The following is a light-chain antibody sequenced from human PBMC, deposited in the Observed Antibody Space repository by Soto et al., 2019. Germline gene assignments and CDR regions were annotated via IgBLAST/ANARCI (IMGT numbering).Light chain of an antibody. CDR2: GVS. Sequence: QSALTQPASVSGSPGQSITISCTGTSSDVGDYNYVSWYQQHPGKAPKLIIYGVSNRPSGISNRFSGSKSGNTASLTISGLQAEDEADYYCSSYTSTNTLVFGGGTSSPS. J-gene: IGLJ2*01. CDR1: SSDVGDYNY. V-gene: IGLV2-14*01. CDR3: SSYTSTNTLV.